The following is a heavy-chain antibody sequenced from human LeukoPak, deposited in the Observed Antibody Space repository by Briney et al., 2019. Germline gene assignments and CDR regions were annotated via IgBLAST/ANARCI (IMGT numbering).Heavy chain of an antibody. V-gene: IGHV3-64*01. CDR2: ISSNGGST. J-gene: IGHJ4*02. CDR3: ARDLGLYHWNAYFDY. Sequence: GGSLRLSCAASGSTFSSYAMHWVRQAPGKGLEYVSAISSNGGSTYYANFVKGRFTISRDNSKNTLYLQMGSLRAEDTAVYYCARDLGLYHWNAYFDYWGQGTLVTVSS. CDR1: GSTFSSYA. D-gene: IGHD1-20*01.